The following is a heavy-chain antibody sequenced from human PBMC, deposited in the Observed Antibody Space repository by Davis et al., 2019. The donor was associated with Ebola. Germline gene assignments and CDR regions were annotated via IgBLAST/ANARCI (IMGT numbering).Heavy chain of an antibody. CDR1: GFTFSDYY. J-gene: IGHJ6*02. V-gene: IGHV3-11*01. CDR3: AREFYDFWSGYRYGMDV. D-gene: IGHD3-3*01. Sequence: GESLKISCAASGFTFSDYYMSWIRQAPGKGLEWVSYISSSGSIIYCADSVKGRFTISRDNAKKSLYLQMNSLRAEDTAVYYCAREFYDFWSGYRYGMDVWGQGTTVTVSS. CDR2: ISSSGSII.